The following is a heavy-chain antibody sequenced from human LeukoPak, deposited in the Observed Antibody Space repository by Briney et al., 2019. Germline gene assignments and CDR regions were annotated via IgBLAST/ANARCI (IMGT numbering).Heavy chain of an antibody. Sequence: SETLSLTCAVYGGSFSGYYWSWIRQPPRKGLEWIGEINHSGSTNYNPSLKSRVTISVDTSKNQFSLKLYSVTAADTAVYYCATRKLGNDYWGQGTLVTVSS. CDR3: ATRKLGNDY. J-gene: IGHJ4*02. CDR2: INHSGST. V-gene: IGHV4-34*01. D-gene: IGHD7-27*01. CDR1: GGSFSGYY.